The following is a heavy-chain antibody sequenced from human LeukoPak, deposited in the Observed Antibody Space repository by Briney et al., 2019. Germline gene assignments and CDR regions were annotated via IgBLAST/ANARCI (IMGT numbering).Heavy chain of an antibody. J-gene: IGHJ4*02. V-gene: IGHV1-2*02. CDR1: GYTFTGYY. D-gene: IGHD3-22*01. Sequence: ASVKVSCKASGYTFTGYYMHWVRQAPGQGLEWMGWINPNSGGTNYAQKFQGRVTMTRDTSIRTAYMELSRLRSDDTAVYYCARDKRGYYYDSSDYYYFDYWGQGTLVTVSS. CDR2: INPNSGGT. CDR3: ARDKRGYYYDSSDYYYFDY.